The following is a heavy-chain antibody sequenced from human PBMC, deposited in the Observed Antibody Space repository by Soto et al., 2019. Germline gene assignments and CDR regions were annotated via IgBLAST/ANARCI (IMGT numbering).Heavy chain of an antibody. J-gene: IGHJ6*02. CDR1: GYTFPGYY. V-gene: IGHV1-2*04. D-gene: IGHD3-3*01. Sequence: ASVKVSCKASGYTFPGYYMHWVRQAPGQGLEWMGWINPNSGGTNYAQKFQGWVTRTRDTSISTAYMELSRLRSDDTAVYYCARERDDDPNPPYYYYGMDVWGQGTTVTVSS. CDR2: INPNSGGT. CDR3: ARERDDDPNPPYYYYGMDV.